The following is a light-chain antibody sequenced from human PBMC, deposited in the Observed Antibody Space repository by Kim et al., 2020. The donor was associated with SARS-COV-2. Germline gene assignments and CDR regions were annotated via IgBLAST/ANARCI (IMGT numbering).Light chain of an antibody. CDR1: QGISSY. CDR2: AAS. CDR3: QQLNSYPLT. Sequence: ASVGDKVTITGRASQGISSYLAWCQQKPGKAPKLLIYAASTLQSGVPSRFSGSGSGTDFTLTISSLQPEDFATYYCQQLNSYPLTFGGGTKVDIK. V-gene: IGKV1-9*01. J-gene: IGKJ4*01.